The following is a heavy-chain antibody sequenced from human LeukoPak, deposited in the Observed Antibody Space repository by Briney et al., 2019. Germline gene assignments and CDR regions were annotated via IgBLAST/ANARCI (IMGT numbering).Heavy chain of an antibody. CDR1: EFTFGSYA. V-gene: IGHV3-23*01. D-gene: IGHD2/OR15-2a*01. CDR2: ISTSGGST. Sequence: PGGSLRLSCAASEFTFGSYAMQWVRQAPRKGLEWVSGISTSGGSTWYSDSVKGRFTISRDNSKNTLYLQMNSLRDEDTAVYYCAKYVSAKGPPYALDVWGQGTTVTVSS. J-gene: IGHJ6*02. CDR3: AKYVSAKGPPYALDV.